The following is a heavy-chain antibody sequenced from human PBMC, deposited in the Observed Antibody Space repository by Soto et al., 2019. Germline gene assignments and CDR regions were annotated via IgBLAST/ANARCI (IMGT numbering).Heavy chain of an antibody. CDR2: MFYSGAT. J-gene: IGHJ5*02. CDR3: ARHKSGSDWLDP. CDR1: GGSISDISYC. V-gene: IGHV4-39*01. Sequence: LSLTCTVSGGSISDISYCWGWIRQPPGKGLQWIGCMFYSGATYYNPSLKNRVTLSVDTSNNEFSLKLVSVTAPDTAVYYCARHKSGSDWLDPWGQGTLVTVSS. D-gene: IGHD2-15*01.